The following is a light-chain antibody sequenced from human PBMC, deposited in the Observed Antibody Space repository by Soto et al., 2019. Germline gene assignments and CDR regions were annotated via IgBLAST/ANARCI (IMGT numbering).Light chain of an antibody. CDR1: QSISSW. CDR3: QQYNSYSPT. CDR2: DAS. V-gene: IGKV1-5*01. J-gene: IGKJ1*01. Sequence: DLQMTQSPSTLSASVGARVTITCRASQSISSWLAWYQQKQGKAPKLLIYDASSLESGVPSRFSESESGTEGNINLRSLQPDDGETYDGQQYNSYSPTFGQGTKVDIK.